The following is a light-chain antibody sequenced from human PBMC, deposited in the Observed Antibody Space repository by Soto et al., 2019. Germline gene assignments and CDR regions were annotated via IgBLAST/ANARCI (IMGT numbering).Light chain of an antibody. CDR2: AAS. V-gene: IGKV1-27*01. CDR1: QAICVY. J-gene: IGKJ4*01. CDR3: QKYNSAPLT. Sequence: DNQVTQPPASLSASLGDRVTITCRANQAICVYFAWVQQQPGKVPKLLIYAASALQSGVQSRFSGSGSGTDFTLTISSLQPEDIATYYCQKYNSAPLTFGGGTKVEI.